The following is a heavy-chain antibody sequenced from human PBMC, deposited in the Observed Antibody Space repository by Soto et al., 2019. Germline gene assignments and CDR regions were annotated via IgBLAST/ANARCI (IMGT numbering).Heavy chain of an antibody. J-gene: IGHJ4*02. CDR3: AKDSSGYPGGYFDY. CDR1: GFTFSSYA. D-gene: IGHD3-22*01. V-gene: IGHV3-23*01. Sequence: SLRLSCAASGFTFSSYAMSLVRQAPGKGLEWVSAISGSGGSTYYADSVKGRFTISRDNSKNTLYLQMNSLRAEDTAVYYCAKDSSGYPGGYFDYWGQGTLVTVSS. CDR2: ISGSGGST.